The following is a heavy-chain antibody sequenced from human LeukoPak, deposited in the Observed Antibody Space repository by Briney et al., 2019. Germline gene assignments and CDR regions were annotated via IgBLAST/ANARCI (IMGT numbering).Heavy chain of an antibody. CDR2: ISAYNGNR. Sequence: GASVKVSCKTSGYTFTSYGIIWVRQAPGQGHEWMGWISAYNGNRNYAQKLQGRVTMTTDTSTSTAYMELRSLRSDDTAVYYCARGGPGWDSSSWYNYWGQGTLVTVSS. J-gene: IGHJ4*02. CDR3: ARGGPGWDSSSWYNY. V-gene: IGHV1-18*01. D-gene: IGHD6-13*01. CDR1: GYTFTSYG.